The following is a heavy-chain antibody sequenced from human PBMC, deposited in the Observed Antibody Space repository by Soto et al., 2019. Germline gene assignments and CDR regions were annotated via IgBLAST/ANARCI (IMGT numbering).Heavy chain of an antibody. CDR1: GFTFSSYG. D-gene: IGHD6-13*01. CDR2: ISYDGSNK. V-gene: IGHV3-30*18. CDR3: AKDRGIIAEAVTYYYGMDV. Sequence: QVQLVESGGGVVQPGRSLRLSCAASGFTFSSYGMHWVRQAPGKGLERVAVISYDGSNKYYADSVKGRFTISRDNSKNTVYLQMNSLRAEDTAVYYCAKDRGIIAEAVTYYYGMDVRGQRTTVTVSS. J-gene: IGHJ6*02.